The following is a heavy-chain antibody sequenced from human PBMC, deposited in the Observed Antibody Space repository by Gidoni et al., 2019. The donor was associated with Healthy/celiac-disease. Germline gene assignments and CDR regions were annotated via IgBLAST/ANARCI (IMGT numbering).Heavy chain of an antibody. CDR1: GFTFSSYG. Sequence: QVQLVESGGGVVQPGRSLRLSCAASGFTFSSYGMHWVRQAPGKGLEWVAVIWYDGSNKYYADSVKGRFTISRDNSKNTLYLQMNSLRAEDTAVYYCAREALAYCGGDCYGDLDYWGQGTLVTVSS. D-gene: IGHD2-21*02. V-gene: IGHV3-33*01. CDR3: AREALAYCGGDCYGDLDY. CDR2: IWYDGSNK. J-gene: IGHJ4*02.